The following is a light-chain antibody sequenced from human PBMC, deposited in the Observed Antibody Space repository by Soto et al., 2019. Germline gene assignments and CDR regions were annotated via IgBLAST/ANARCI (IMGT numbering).Light chain of an antibody. V-gene: IGKV3-15*01. CDR1: QSVSSN. CDR2: GAS. Sequence: EIVMTQSPATLSVSPGERATLSCRASQSVSSNLAWYQQKPGQAPRLLIYGASTRATGIPARFSGSGSGTEFTLTISSLQSEDFAVYYCQHLNNWPPMYTFGQGTKLEIK. CDR3: QHLNNWPPMYT. J-gene: IGKJ2*01.